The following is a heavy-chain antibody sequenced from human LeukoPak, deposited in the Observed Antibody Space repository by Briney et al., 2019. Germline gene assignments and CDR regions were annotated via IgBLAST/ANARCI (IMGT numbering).Heavy chain of an antibody. J-gene: IGHJ6*03. D-gene: IGHD1-20*01. CDR1: GYTFSSYG. V-gene: IGHV1-18*01. Sequence: GAAVNVSCKASGYTFSSYGINWVRQAPGQGREWMGWISSYNCNTNYAQKLQGRGTITTDESTSTAYMELSSLRSEDTAVYSCATNNWNQHPERYYYYYMDVWGKGTTVTVSS. CDR2: ISSYNCNT. CDR3: ATNNWNQHPERYYYYYMDV.